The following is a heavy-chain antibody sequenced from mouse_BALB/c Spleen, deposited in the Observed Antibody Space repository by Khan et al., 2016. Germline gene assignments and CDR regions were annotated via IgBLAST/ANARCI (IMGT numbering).Heavy chain of an antibody. CDR2: IYPGDGDT. D-gene: IGHD2-2*01. CDR3: AREGWLRVDY. Sequence: QVQLQQSGAELARPGASVKLSCKASGYTFTSYWMQWVKQRPGQGLEWIGAIYPGDGDTRYTQKFKGKATLTADKSSSTAYMQLSSLASEDSAVCYCAREGWLRVDYGGQGTSVTVSS. J-gene: IGHJ4*01. V-gene: IGHV1-87*01. CDR1: GYTFTSYW.